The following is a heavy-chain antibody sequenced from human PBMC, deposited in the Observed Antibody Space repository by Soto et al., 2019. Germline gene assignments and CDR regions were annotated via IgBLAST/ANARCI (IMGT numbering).Heavy chain of an antibody. CDR3: ARGRGNNYGFFAY. CDR1: GGSFSGYY. V-gene: IGHV4-59*13. Sequence: SETLSLTCAVYGGSFSGYYWTWVRQPPRKGLEWIGNVFYNGTTSYSPSLKSRVAISVDTSKNQFSLKLNSVSAADTAVYYCARGRGNNYGFFAYWGQGALVTVSS. CDR2: VFYNGTT. D-gene: IGHD5-18*01. J-gene: IGHJ4*02.